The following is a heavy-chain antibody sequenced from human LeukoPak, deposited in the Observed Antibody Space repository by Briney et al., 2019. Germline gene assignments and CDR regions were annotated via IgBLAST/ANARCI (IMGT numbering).Heavy chain of an antibody. CDR1: GFTFSSYE. CDR3: AREGGPYSSTLRGQ. J-gene: IGHJ4*02. V-gene: IGHV3-48*03. Sequence: GGSLRLSCAASGFTFSSYEMNWVRQAPGKGLEWVSYISSSGSTIYYADSVKGRFTISRDNAKNSLYLQMNSLRVEDTAVYYCAREGGPYSSTLRGQWGQGTLVTVSS. CDR2: ISSSGSTI. D-gene: IGHD6-19*01.